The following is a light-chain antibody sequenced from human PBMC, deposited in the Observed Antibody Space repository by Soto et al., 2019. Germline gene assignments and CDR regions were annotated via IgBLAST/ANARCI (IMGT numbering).Light chain of an antibody. Sequence: DIQMTQSPSTLSASVGDRVTITCRASQRISSWLAWYQQKPGKAPNLLIYDASSLGSGVPSRFSGSGSGTEFTLTISSLQPDDFATYFCQQYNSLWTFGQGTMVETK. CDR1: QRISSW. CDR2: DAS. J-gene: IGKJ1*01. CDR3: QQYNSLWT. V-gene: IGKV1-5*01.